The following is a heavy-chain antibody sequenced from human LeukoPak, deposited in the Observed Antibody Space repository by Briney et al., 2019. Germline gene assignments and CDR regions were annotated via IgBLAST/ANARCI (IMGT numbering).Heavy chain of an antibody. CDR1: GGSVSSVRYC. CDR3: ARDPGCSYVFCDY. V-gene: IGHV4-61*01. Sequence: PSETLSLTCTVSGGSVSSVRYCWSWIRQPPGKGLEWIGNVYFSGTTQYNPSLKSRVSISIATSQNQFSLKLSSVTAADTAVYFLARDPGCSYVFCDYWGQGTLVTVSS. J-gene: IGHJ4*02. CDR2: VYFSGTT. D-gene: IGHD5-18*01.